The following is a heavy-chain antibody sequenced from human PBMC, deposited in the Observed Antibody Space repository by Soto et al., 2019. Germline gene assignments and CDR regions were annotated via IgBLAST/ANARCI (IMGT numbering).Heavy chain of an antibody. D-gene: IGHD1-26*01. CDR3: ARNSGSYYYGMDV. CDR2: IYYSGST. Sequence: SETLSLTCTVSGGSISSYYWSWIRQPPGKGLEWIGYIYYSGSTNYNPSLKSRVTISVDTSKNQFSLKLSSVTAADTAVYYCARNSGSYYYGMDVWGQGTTVTVSS. CDR1: GGSISSYY. J-gene: IGHJ6*02. V-gene: IGHV4-59*01.